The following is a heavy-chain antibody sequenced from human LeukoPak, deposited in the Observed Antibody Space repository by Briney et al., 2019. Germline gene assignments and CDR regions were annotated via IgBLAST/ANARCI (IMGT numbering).Heavy chain of an antibody. CDR2: ISSSGSTI. CDR1: GFTFSDYY. D-gene: IGHD1-26*01. V-gene: IGHV3-11*01. CDR3: AKSGSYDPDAFDI. J-gene: IGHJ3*02. Sequence: GGSLRLSCAASGFTFSDYYMSWIRQAPGKGLEWVSYISSSGSTIYYADSMKGRFTISRDNAKNSLYLQMNSLRAEDTAVYYCAKSGSYDPDAFDIWGQGTMVTVSS.